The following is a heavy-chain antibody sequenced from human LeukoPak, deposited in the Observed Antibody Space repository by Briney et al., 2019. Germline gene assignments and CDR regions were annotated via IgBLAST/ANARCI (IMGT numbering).Heavy chain of an antibody. CDR3: ARDFEVVTAIPWYFDY. CDR1: GYTFTGYY. Sequence: GASVKVSCKASGYTFTGYYMHWVRQAPGQGLEWMGWINPNSGGTNYAQKFQGRVTMTRDTSNSTAYMELSRLRSDDTAVYYCARDFEVVTAIPWYFDYWGQGTLVTVSS. CDR2: INPNSGGT. D-gene: IGHD2-21*02. V-gene: IGHV1-2*02. J-gene: IGHJ4*02.